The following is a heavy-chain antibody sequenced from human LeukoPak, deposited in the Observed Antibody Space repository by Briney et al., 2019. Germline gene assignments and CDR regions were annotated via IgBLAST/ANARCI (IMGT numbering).Heavy chain of an antibody. CDR3: ASLPMVRGVLNFDY. CDR1: GGSISSSSYY. CDR2: IYYSGST. V-gene: IGHV4-39*07. J-gene: IGHJ4*02. Sequence: SETLSLTCTVSGGSISSSSYYWGWIRQPPGKGLEWIGSIYYSGSTYYNPSLKSRVTISVDTSKNQFSLKLSSVTAADTAVYYCASLPMVRGVLNFDYWGQGTLVTVSS. D-gene: IGHD3-10*01.